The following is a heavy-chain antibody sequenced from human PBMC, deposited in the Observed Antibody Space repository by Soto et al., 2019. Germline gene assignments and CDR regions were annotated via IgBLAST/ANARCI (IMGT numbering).Heavy chain of an antibody. CDR3: ARGRADYDFWSGPPPEYYYYMDV. V-gene: IGHV4-59*01. J-gene: IGHJ6*03. Sequence: SETLSLTCTVSGGSISSYYWSWIRQPPGKGLEWIGYIYYSGSTNYNPSLKSRVTISVDTSKNQFSLKLGSVTAADTAVYYRARGRADYDFWSGPPPEYYYYMDVWGKGTTVTVSS. D-gene: IGHD3-3*01. CDR1: GGSISSYY. CDR2: IYYSGST.